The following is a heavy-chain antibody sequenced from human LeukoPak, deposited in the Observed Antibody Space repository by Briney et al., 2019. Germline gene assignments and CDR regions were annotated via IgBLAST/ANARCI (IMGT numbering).Heavy chain of an antibody. CDR1: GGSFSGYY. Sequence: PSETLSLTCAVYGGSFSGYYWSWIRQPPGKGLEWIGEINHSGSTNYNPSLKSRVTISVDTSKNQFSLKLSSVTAADTAVYYCARGTHTIYCSGGSCCLDYWGQGTLVTVSS. D-gene: IGHD2-15*01. CDR3: ARGTHTIYCSGGSCCLDY. J-gene: IGHJ4*02. V-gene: IGHV4-34*01. CDR2: INHSGST.